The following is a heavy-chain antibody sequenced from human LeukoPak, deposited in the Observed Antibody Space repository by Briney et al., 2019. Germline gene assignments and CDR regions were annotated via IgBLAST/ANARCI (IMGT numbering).Heavy chain of an antibody. V-gene: IGHV3-23*01. CDR1: GLTFSTAD. Sequence: GGSLSLSCAASGLTFSTADMNWVRQAPGEGLEWVAGISGCGERTCYPDSAKGRFTISRDNSKNTLYLQMNSLRAEDTAVYYCAKDLRVMVEEDVRYLDPWGQGTLVTVSS. J-gene: IGHJ5*02. CDR2: ISGCGERT. CDR3: AKDLRVMVEEDVRYLDP. D-gene: IGHD2-8*01.